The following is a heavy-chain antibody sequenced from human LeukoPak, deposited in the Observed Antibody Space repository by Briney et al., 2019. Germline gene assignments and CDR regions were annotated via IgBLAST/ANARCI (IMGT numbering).Heavy chain of an antibody. CDR1: GFTFSSYG. D-gene: IGHD2-15*01. Sequence: GGSLRLSCVASGFTFSSYGMYWVRQAPGKGLEWVAVIWYDGSNKYYADSVKGRFTISRDNSKNTLYLQMNSLGAEDTAVYYCARVLCSGGTCLDAFDIWGQGTMVTVSS. CDR3: ARVLCSGGTCLDAFDI. CDR2: IWYDGSNK. V-gene: IGHV3-33*01. J-gene: IGHJ3*02.